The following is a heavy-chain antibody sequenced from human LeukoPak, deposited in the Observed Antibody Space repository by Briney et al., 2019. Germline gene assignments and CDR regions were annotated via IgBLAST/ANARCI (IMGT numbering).Heavy chain of an antibody. CDR2: ISWNSGSI. J-gene: IGHJ4*02. Sequence: PGRSLRLSCAASGFTFDDYAMHWVRQAPGKGLEWVSGISWNSGSIGHADSVKGRFTISRDNAKNTLYLQMNSLRAEDTAVYYCAKLAARDYWGQGTLVTVSS. CDR1: GFTFDDYA. V-gene: IGHV3-9*01. CDR3: AKLAARDY. D-gene: IGHD6-6*01.